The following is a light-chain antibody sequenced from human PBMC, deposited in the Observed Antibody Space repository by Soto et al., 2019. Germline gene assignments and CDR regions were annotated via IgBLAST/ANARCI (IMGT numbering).Light chain of an antibody. J-gene: IGKJ1*01. CDR3: KEYGSSPWT. V-gene: IGKV3-20*01. CDR2: GAS. Sequence: EIVLTQSPGTLALSPGERATLSCRASQSVSSSYLAWYQQKPGQAPRLLIYGASSRATGIPDRLSGSGSETDFTLAISRLEPEDYAVYYCKEYGSSPWTFGQGTKVEIK. CDR1: QSVSSSY.